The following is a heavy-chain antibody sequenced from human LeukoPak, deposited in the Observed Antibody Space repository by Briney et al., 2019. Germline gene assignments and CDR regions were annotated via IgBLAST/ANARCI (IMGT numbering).Heavy chain of an antibody. Sequence: ASVKVSCKASGYTFTNYDINRVRQATGQGLEWVGWMNPNSGNTGYAQKFQGRVTMTRDTSISTAYMELSSLRSEDTAVYYCARGPPPHCSGGSCHSWGFVGYWGQGTLVTVSS. CDR2: MNPNSGNT. CDR1: GYTFTNYD. D-gene: IGHD2-15*01. V-gene: IGHV1-8*01. J-gene: IGHJ4*02. CDR3: ARGPPPHCSGGSCHSWGFVGY.